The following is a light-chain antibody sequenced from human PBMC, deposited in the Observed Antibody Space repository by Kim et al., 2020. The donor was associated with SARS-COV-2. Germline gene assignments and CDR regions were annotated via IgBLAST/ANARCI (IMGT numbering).Light chain of an antibody. CDR1: DSGQQS. CDR3: QVWDSTSDQLV. CDR2: YNT. Sequence: GKTAPSTGEGTDSGQQSVRWSQQRPGQAPVLVISYNTDRPSGIADRFSGSNAGHTATLTISWVEAGVEAFYFCQVWDSTSDQLVFGGGTQLTVL. V-gene: IGLV3-21*04. J-gene: IGLJ3*02.